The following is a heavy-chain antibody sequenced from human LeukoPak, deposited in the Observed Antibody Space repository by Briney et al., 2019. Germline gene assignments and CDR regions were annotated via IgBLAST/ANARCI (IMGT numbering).Heavy chain of an antibody. Sequence: PSETLSLTCTVSGGSIGSFYWNWIRQPPGKRLEWIGYVYSSGNTNYNPSLKSRVIISVDTSKNQFSLKLSSVTAADTAVYYCARGGVLLGIDYWGQGTLVTVSS. D-gene: IGHD2-8*02. CDR3: ARGGVLLGIDY. CDR2: VYSSGNT. CDR1: GGSIGSFY. V-gene: IGHV4-59*01. J-gene: IGHJ4*02.